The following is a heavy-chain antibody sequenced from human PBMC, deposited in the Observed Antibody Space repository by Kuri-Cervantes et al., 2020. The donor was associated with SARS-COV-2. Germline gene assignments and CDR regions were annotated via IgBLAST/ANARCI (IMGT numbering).Heavy chain of an antibody. CDR3: AREGAYYDYVWGSYEGFYFDY. CDR1: GFTFSSCT. D-gene: IGHD3-16*01. CDR2: ISSSSSYI. J-gene: IGHJ4*02. V-gene: IGHV3-21*01. Sequence: GESLKISCEASGFTFSSCTVNWVRQAPGKGLEWVSSISSSSSYIYYADSVKGRFTISRDNAKNSLYLQMNSLRAEDTAVYYCAREGAYYDYVWGSYEGFYFDYWGQGTLVTVSS.